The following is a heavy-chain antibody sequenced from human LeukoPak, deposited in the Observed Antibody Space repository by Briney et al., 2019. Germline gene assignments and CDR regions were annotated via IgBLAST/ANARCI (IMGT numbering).Heavy chain of an antibody. CDR2: INHSGST. D-gene: IGHD3-22*01. CDR3: ARDVYFSDTSGYKDY. V-gene: IGHV4-34*01. CDR1: GGSFSGYY. Sequence: PSETLSLTCAVYGGSFSGYYWSWIRQPPGKGLEWIGEINHSGSTNYNPSLKSRVTISVDTSKNQFSLKLSSVTAADTAVYYCARDVYFSDTSGYKDYWGQGTLVTVSS. J-gene: IGHJ4*02.